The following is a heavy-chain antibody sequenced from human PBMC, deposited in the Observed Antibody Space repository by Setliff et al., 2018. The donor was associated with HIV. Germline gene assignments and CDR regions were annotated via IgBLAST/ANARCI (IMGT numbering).Heavy chain of an antibody. D-gene: IGHD3-10*01. Sequence: PSETLSLTCTVSGGSISSSSYYWGWIRQPPGKGLEWIGSINHSGSTNYNPSLKSRVTISVDTSKNQFSLRLSSVTAADTAVYYCARRGSGFFHYYYYMDVWGKGTTVTVSS. V-gene: IGHV4-39*07. J-gene: IGHJ6*03. CDR2: INHSGST. CDR3: ARRGSGFFHYYYYMDV. CDR1: GGSISSSSYY.